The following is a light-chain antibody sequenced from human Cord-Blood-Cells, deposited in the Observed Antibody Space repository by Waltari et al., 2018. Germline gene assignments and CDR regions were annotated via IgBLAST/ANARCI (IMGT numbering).Light chain of an antibody. J-gene: IGLJ3*02. CDR3: AAWDDSLNGLNWV. Sequence: QSVLTQPPSASGTPGQRVTISCSGSSSNIVSNTVNWYQQLPGTAPKLLIYGNNQRPSGVPGRFSGSKSGTSASLAISGLQSEDEADYYCAAWDDSLNGLNWVFGGGTKLTVL. CDR2: GNN. CDR1: SSNIVSNT. V-gene: IGLV1-44*01.